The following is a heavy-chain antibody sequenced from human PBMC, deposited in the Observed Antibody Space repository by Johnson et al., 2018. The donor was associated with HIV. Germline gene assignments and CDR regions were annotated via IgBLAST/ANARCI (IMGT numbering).Heavy chain of an antibody. CDR2: IYSGGST. CDR1: GFTVSSNY. V-gene: IGHV3-53*02. D-gene: IGHD3-16*01. CDR3: ARTLWVGKESAFDI. Sequence: EQLVETGGDLIQPGGSLRLSCAASGFTVSSNYMSWVRQAPGKGLEWVSTIYSGGSTYYADSVKGRFTISRDNSKNTLYLQMNSLRAEDTAVYYCARTLWVGKESAFDIWGQGTMVTVSS. J-gene: IGHJ3*02.